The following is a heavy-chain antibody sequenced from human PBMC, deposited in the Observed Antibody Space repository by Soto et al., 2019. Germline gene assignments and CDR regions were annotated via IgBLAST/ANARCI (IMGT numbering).Heavy chain of an antibody. J-gene: IGHJ5*02. CDR2: IDGGGYT. CDR1: GFIVSRNY. CDR3: ARGGGSAYVTPPISNWFDP. V-gene: IGHV3-53*02. Sequence: EVQLVETGGGLIQPGGSLRLSCAASGFIVSRNYMYWVRQAPGKGLEWVSVIDGGGYTYYADSVKGRFTISRDNSKNTLHLQMISLRAEDSAVYYCARGGGSAYVTPPISNWFDPWGQGTLVTVSS. D-gene: IGHD3-22*01.